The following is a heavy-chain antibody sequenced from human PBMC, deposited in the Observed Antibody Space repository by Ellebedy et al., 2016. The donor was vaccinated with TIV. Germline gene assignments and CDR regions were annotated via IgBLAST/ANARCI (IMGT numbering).Heavy chain of an antibody. Sequence: SETLSLXXIVSGGSVSRSNYYWGWIRQRPGKGPEWIANIYYNGVAFYNPSLKSRVTMSVDTSQNQFSLNLSSVTAADTALYYCVRIWFGDLFSPEGDVWGQGTTVTVSS. D-gene: IGHD3-10*01. CDR2: IYYNGVA. J-gene: IGHJ6*02. CDR3: VRIWFGDLFSPEGDV. V-gene: IGHV4-39*01. CDR1: GGSVSRSNYY.